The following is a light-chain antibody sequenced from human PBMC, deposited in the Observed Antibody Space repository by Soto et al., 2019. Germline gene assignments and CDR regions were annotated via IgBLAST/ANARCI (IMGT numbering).Light chain of an antibody. J-gene: IGLJ2*01. CDR2: SNN. CDR3: ASWYVSRNGPHVL. V-gene: IGLV1-44*01. Sequence: QSVLTQPPSVSGTPGQRVTISCSGGSSNIGTYTVNWYQQLPGTAPKLLIYSNNQRPSGVPDRFSGSKSGTSASLAISGLQSEDVAEYYFASWYVSRNGPHVLCGGGTQLTVL. CDR1: SSNIGTYT.